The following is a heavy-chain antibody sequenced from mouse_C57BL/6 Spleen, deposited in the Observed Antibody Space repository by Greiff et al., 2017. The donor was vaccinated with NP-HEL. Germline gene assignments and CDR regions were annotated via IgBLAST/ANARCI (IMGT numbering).Heavy chain of an antibody. CDR2: IWGDGSA. CDR1: GFSLTSYG. Sequence: VQLKESGPGLVAPSQSLSITCTVSGFSLTSYGVSWVRQPPGKGLEWLGVIWGDGSANYHTAIITRMSISKDNSKSQVVLKLNSLQTDDTATYYCSITREFAYWGQGTLVTVSA. CDR3: SITREFAY. J-gene: IGHJ3*01. V-gene: IGHV2-3*01.